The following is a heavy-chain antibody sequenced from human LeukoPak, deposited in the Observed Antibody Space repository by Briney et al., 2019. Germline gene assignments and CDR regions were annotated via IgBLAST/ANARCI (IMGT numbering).Heavy chain of an antibody. CDR2: ISHSGST. Sequence: SETLSLTCAVYGGSFSGYYWSWIRQPPGKGLEWIGEISHSGSTNYNPSLKSRVTISVDTSKNQFSLKLSTVTAADTAVYYCARASDSSGYDHDYWGQGTLVTVSS. CDR3: ARASDSSGYDHDY. D-gene: IGHD6-19*01. J-gene: IGHJ4*02. V-gene: IGHV4-34*01. CDR1: GGSFSGYY.